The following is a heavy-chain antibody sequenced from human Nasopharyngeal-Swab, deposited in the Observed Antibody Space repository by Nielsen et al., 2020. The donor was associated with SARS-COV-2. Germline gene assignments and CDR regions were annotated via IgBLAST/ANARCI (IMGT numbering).Heavy chain of an antibody. Sequence: WIRQPPGKGLEWIGEINHSGSTNYNPSLKSRVTISVDTSKNQFSLKLSSVTAADTAVYYCARSLYSSGYEDPWGQGTLVTVSS. D-gene: IGHD6-19*01. J-gene: IGHJ5*02. V-gene: IGHV4-34*01. CDR3: ARSLYSSGYEDP. CDR2: INHSGST.